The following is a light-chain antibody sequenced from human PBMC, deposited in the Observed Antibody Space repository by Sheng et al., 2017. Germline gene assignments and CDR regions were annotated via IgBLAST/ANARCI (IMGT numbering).Light chain of an antibody. CDR1: SSDVGGSNY. CDR3: SSYTTSNTYV. CDR2: DVT. J-gene: IGLJ1*01. V-gene: IGLV2-14*03. Sequence: QSALTQPASVSGSPGQSITISCTGTSSDVGGSNYVSWYQHHPGKAPKLMIYDVTNRPSGVSNRFSGSKSGNTASLTISGLQAEDEAEYYCSSYTTSNTYVFGTGTKVTVL.